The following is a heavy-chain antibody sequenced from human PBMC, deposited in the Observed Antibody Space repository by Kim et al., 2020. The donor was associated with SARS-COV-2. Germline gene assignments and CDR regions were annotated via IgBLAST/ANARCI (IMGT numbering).Heavy chain of an antibody. D-gene: IGHD3-9*01. CDR3: ARVCADMDYYYYMDV. J-gene: IGHJ6*03. CDR1: GGSISSNVYY. CDR2: IYNRGGP. V-gene: IGHV4-31*03. Sequence: SENLSLTCTLSGGSISSNVYYWSWVRQHPGKGLEWIGHIYNRGGPYYNPSLKSRVTMSIDTSNNQFSLKLTSVTAADTAVYYCARVCADMDYYYYMDVWG.